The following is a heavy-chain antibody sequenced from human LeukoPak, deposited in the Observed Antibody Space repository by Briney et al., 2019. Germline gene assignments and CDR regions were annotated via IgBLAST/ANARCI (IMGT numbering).Heavy chain of an antibody. CDR1: GYTFTSYA. CDR3: ARGAYSSGWYFDY. J-gene: IGHJ4*02. CDR2: INAGNGNT. V-gene: IGHV1-3*01. D-gene: IGHD6-19*01. Sequence: ASVKVSCKASGYTFTSYAMHWVRQAPGQRLEWMGWINAGNGNTKYSQKFQGRVTITRDTSASTAYMELSSLRSENTAVYYCARGAYSSGWYFDYWGQGTLVTVSS.